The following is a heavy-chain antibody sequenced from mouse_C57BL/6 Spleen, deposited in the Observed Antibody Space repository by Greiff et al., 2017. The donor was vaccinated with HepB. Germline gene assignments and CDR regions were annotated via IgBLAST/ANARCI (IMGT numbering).Heavy chain of an antibody. CDR2: ISYDGSN. D-gene: IGHD1-1*01. Sequence: VQLKESGPGLVKPSQSLSLTCSVTGYSITSGYYWNWIRQFPGNKLEWMGYISYDGSNNYNPSLKNRISITRDTSKNQFFLKLNSVTTEDTATYYCAREGYYGNYFDYWGQGTTLTVSS. V-gene: IGHV3-6*01. CDR3: AREGYYGNYFDY. J-gene: IGHJ2*01. CDR1: GYSITSGYY.